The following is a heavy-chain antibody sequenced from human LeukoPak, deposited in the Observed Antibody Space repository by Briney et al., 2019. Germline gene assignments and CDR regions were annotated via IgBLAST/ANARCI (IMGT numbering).Heavy chain of an antibody. D-gene: IGHD1-26*01. CDR2: ISGSGGST. CDR1: GFTFSSYA. CDR3: AKGSHSVRLSPARYDY. V-gene: IGHV3-23*01. J-gene: IGHJ4*02. Sequence: PGGSLRLSCAASGFTFSSYAMSWVRQAPGKGLEWVSAISGSGGSTYYADSVKGRFTISRDNSKNTLYLQMNSLRAEDTAVYYCAKGSHSVRLSPARYDYWGQGTLVTVSS.